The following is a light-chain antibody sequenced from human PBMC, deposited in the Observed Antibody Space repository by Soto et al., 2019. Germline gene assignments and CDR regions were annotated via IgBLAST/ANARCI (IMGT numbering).Light chain of an antibody. J-gene: IGKJ1*01. V-gene: IGKV3-20*01. Sequence: EIVMTQSPATLSVSPGERATLSCRASQSISSNLAWYQQKPGQAPRLLISGASMRASGVPVRFIGSGSGTDFTLTVTRLEPEDFAVYYCQQYDSSPWTVGQGTKVDIK. CDR2: GAS. CDR3: QQYDSSPWT. CDR1: QSISSN.